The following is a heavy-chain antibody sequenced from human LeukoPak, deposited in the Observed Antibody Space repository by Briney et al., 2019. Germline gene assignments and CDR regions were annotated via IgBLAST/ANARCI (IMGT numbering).Heavy chain of an antibody. CDR2: ISSSSSYI. Sequence: GGSLRLSCAASGFTFSSYSMNWVRQAPGKGLEWVSSISSSSSYIYYADSVKGRFTISRDNAKNSLYLQMNSLRAEDTAVYYCARDRRIVGATSPYYFDYWGQGTLVTVSS. V-gene: IGHV3-21*01. CDR3: ARDRRIVGATSPYYFDY. CDR1: GFTFSSYS. J-gene: IGHJ4*02. D-gene: IGHD1-26*01.